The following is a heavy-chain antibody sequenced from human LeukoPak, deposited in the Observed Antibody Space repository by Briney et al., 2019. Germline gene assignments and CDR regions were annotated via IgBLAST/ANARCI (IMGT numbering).Heavy chain of an antibody. CDR2: VRTKPYGGTT. J-gene: IGHJ4*02. CDR1: RFSFSNYN. Sequence: GGSLRLSCAASRFSFSNYNMNWVRQAPGKGLEWVGFVRTKPYGGTTEYAASVKGRFTVSRDDSKRIAYLQMSSLKVDKTAVYFLTKNMPGPKDEWNAYTDWGQGTLVTVSP. D-gene: IGHD2/OR15-2a*01. V-gene: IGHV3-49*04. CDR3: TKNMPGPKDEWNAYTD.